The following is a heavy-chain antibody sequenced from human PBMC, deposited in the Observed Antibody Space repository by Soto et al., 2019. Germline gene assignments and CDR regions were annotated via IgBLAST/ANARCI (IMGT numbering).Heavy chain of an antibody. V-gene: IGHV4-39*07. J-gene: IGHJ4*02. CDR2: IYYSGST. Sequence: SETLSLTCTVSGGSISSSSYYWGWIRQPPGKGLEWIGSIYYSGSTYYNPSLKSRVTISVDTSKNQFSLKLSSVTAADTAVYYCARVRGYYFDYWGQGTLVT. CDR3: ARVRGYYFDY. D-gene: IGHD3-16*01. CDR1: GGSISSSSYY.